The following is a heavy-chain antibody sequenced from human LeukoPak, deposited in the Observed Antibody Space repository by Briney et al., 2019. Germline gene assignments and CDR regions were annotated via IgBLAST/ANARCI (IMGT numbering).Heavy chain of an antibody. CDR2: IHHDGIT. CDR3: ARGRDYGDFRDAFDI. CDR1: GYSISSGYF. D-gene: IGHD4-17*01. Sequence: PSETLSLTCSISGYSISSGYFWGWIRQPPGKGLEWIGNIHHDGITYYNPSLKSRVTISVDTSKNQFSLKLSSVTAADTAVYYCARGRDYGDFRDAFDIWGQGTMVTVSS. V-gene: IGHV4-38-2*02. J-gene: IGHJ3*02.